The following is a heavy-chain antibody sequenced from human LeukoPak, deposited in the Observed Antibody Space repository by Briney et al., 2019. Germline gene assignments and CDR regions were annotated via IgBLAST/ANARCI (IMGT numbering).Heavy chain of an antibody. Sequence: SVKVSCKASGGTFSSYAISWVRQAPGQGLEWMGRIIPIFGTANYAQKFQGRVTITTDESTSTAYMELSSLRSEDTAVYYCARDDFRKQAFDIWGQGTMVTVSS. CDR1: GGTFSSYA. D-gene: IGHD3-3*01. V-gene: IGHV1-69*05. J-gene: IGHJ3*02. CDR2: IIPIFGTA. CDR3: ARDDFRKQAFDI.